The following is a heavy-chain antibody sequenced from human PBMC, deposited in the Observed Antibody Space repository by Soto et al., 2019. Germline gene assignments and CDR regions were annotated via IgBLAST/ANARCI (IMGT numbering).Heavy chain of an antibody. J-gene: IGHJ4*02. D-gene: IGHD2-15*01. CDR2: IYYSGST. V-gene: IGHV4-31*03. CDR3: ARIWAEGYCSGGSCYSYYFGY. Sequence: QVQLQESGPGLVKPSQTLSLTCTVSGGSISSGGYYWSWIRQHSGKGLEWIGYIYYSGSTYYNPCLKSRVTISVDTYKNHFALKLSSVTAADTDVYYCARIWAEGYCSGGSCYSYYFGYWGQGTLVTVSS. CDR1: GGSISSGGYY.